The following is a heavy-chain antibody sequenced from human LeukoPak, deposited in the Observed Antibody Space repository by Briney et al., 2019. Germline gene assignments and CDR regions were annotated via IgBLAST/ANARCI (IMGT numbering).Heavy chain of an antibody. V-gene: IGHV3-21*04. J-gene: IGHJ4*02. CDR2: ISSSSSYI. Sequence: PGGSLRLSCAASGFTFSSYSMNWVRQAPGKGLEWVSSISSSSSYIYYADSVKGRFTISRDNSKNTLYLQMNSLRAEDTAVYYCAKLGYSYGYDGESYFDYWGQGTLVTVSS. CDR1: GFTFSSYS. CDR3: AKLGYSYGYDGESYFDY. D-gene: IGHD5-18*01.